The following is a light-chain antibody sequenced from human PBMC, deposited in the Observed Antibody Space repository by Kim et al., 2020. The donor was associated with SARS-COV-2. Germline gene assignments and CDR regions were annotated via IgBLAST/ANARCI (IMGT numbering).Light chain of an antibody. CDR3: QSSDATNGV. Sequence: NYVQWYQQRPGSAPTTVIYEDDRRPSGVPDRFSGSIDRSSNSASLTISGLKTEDEAVYYCQSSDATNGVFGGGTQLTVL. J-gene: IGLJ3*02. CDR2: EDD. CDR1: NY. V-gene: IGLV6-57*02.